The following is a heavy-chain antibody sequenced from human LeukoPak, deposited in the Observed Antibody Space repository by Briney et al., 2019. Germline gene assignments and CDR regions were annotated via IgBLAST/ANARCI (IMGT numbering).Heavy chain of an antibody. CDR3: AKDLLGVAAGNY. J-gene: IGHJ4*02. CDR1: GLTFSSDW. V-gene: IGHV3-7*03. D-gene: IGHD6-13*01. CDR2: IKQDGSEQ. Sequence: PGGSLRLSCAASGLTFSSDWMSWVRQAPGKGLEWVANIKQDGSEQYYVDSVKGRFTISRDNSKSTLYLHMNSLRAEDTAVYSCAKDLLGVAAGNYWGQGTLVTVSS.